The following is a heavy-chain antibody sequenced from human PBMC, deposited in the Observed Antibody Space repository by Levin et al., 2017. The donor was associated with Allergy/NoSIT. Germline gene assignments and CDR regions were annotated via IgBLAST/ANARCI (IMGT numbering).Heavy chain of an antibody. CDR1: GGSFSGYY. CDR2: INHSGST. CDR3: ASTYQLLATIDY. D-gene: IGHD2-2*01. V-gene: IGHV4-34*01. J-gene: IGHJ4*02. Sequence: PSETLSLTCAVYGGSFSGYYWSWIRQPPGKGLEWIGEINHSGSTNYNPSLKSRVTISVDTSKNQFSLKLSSVTAADTAVYYCASTYQLLATIDYWGQGTLVTVSS.